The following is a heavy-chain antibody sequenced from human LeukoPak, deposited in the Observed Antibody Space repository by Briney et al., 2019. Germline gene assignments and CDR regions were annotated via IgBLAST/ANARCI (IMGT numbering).Heavy chain of an antibody. CDR1: SGSINSNGYF. J-gene: IGHJ4*02. CDR3: ARYYCGSSNCPGVEF. D-gene: IGHD2-2*01. CDR2: IWNSGNS. V-gene: IGHV4-31*03. Sequence: SETLSLTCTVSSGSINSNGYFWTWIRQYPGGGLEWIGYIWNSGNSYFNPSLRGRAVISADASRSQFSLKLSSLTAADTAVYYCARYYCGSSNCPGVEFWGQGTLVAVSS.